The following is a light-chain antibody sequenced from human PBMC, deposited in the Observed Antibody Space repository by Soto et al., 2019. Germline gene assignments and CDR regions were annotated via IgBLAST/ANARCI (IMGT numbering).Light chain of an antibody. CDR3: SSYTRSSTLV. V-gene: IGLV2-14*03. CDR2: DVG. CDR1: SSDVGSYNY. J-gene: IGLJ2*01. Sequence: QSALTQPASVSGSPGQSITFSCTGTSSDVGSYNYVSWYQQNPRKAPKLMIYDVGNRPIGNSNGFSGSNSGNTASRTISGFQAEDEGDYYCSSYTRSSTLVFGGGTKLTVL.